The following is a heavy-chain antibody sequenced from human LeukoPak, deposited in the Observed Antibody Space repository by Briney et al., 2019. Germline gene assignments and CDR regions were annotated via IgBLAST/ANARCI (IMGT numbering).Heavy chain of an antibody. CDR2: IYPADSDT. CDR1: GYSFTNYW. D-gene: IGHD3-10*01. Sequence: GESLKISCKGSGYSFTNYWIGWVRQMPGKGLEWMAIIYPADSDTRYNPSFQGQVTISADKSVNTTYLQWSSLKASDTAMYYCARVRYFGSGTYFDLWGQGTLVTVSS. V-gene: IGHV5-51*01. J-gene: IGHJ4*02. CDR3: ARVRYFGSGTYFDL.